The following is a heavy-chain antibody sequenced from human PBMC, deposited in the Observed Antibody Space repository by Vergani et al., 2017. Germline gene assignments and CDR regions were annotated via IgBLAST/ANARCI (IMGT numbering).Heavy chain of an antibody. J-gene: IGHJ6*02. CDR3: ARDLLPNYDFWSGYSHAYYYYYGMDV. CDR1: GFTFSSYW. Sequence: EVQLVESGGGLVQPGGFLRLSCAASGFTFSSYWMHWVRQAPGKGLVWVSRINSDGSSTSYADSVKGRFTISRDNAKNTLYLQMNSLRAEDTAVYYCARDLLPNYDFWSGYSHAYYYYYGMDVWGQXP. V-gene: IGHV3-74*01. CDR2: INSDGSST. D-gene: IGHD3-3*01.